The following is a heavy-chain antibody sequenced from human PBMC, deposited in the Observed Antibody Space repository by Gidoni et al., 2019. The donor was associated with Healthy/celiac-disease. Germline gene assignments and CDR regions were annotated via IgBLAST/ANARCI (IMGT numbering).Heavy chain of an antibody. J-gene: IGHJ4*02. CDR3: TTDRHYDSSGFDY. D-gene: IGHD3-22*01. V-gene: IGHV3-15*01. CDR1: GFTFRNAW. CDR2: IKSKTDGGTT. Sequence: EVQLVESGGGLVKPGGSLRLSCSASGFTFRNAWMSWVRQAPGKGLEWVGRIKSKTDGGTTDYAAPVKGRFTISRDDSKNTLYLQMNSLKTEDTAVYYCTTDRHYDSSGFDYWGQGTLVTVSS.